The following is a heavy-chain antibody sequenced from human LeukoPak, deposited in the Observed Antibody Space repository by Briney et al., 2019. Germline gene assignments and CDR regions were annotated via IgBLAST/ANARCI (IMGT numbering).Heavy chain of an antibody. CDR1: GFTFSSYA. CDR2: ISGSGGST. CDR3: AKVRPRIAAAGTSVYYFAY. V-gene: IGHV3-23*01. J-gene: IGHJ4*02. Sequence: PGGSLRLSCAASGFTFSSYAMSWVRQAPGKGLEWVSAISGSGGSTYYADSVKGRFTISRDNSKNTLYLQMNSLRAEDTAVYYCAKVRPRIAAAGTSVYYFAYCGQGTLVTVSS. D-gene: IGHD6-13*01.